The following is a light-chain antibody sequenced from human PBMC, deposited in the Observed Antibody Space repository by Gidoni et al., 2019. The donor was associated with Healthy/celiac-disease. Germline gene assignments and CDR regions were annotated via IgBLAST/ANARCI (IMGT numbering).Light chain of an antibody. CDR1: QSVSSY. CDR2: DAF. Sequence: EIVLPPSPATLSLSPGERATLSCRASQSVSSYLAWYQQKPGQAPRLLIYDAFNRATGIPARFSGSGSGTDFTLTISSLEPEDVAVYYCQQRSNWPLTFGGGTKVEIK. V-gene: IGKV3-11*01. CDR3: QQRSNWPLT. J-gene: IGKJ4*01.